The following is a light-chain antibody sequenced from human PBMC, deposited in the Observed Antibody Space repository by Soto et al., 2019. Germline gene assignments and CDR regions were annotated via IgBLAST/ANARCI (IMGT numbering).Light chain of an antibody. CDR2: DAS. CDR3: QQFYTWPVT. Sequence: EIVLIQSPATLSLSPGERATLSCRASQSVSSNLAWYQQNPGQAPRLLIFDASNRATGIPARFSGSGSGTDFTLTISSLEPEDFAVYYCQQFYTWPVTFGGGTKVEIK. V-gene: IGKV3-11*01. CDR1: QSVSSN. J-gene: IGKJ4*01.